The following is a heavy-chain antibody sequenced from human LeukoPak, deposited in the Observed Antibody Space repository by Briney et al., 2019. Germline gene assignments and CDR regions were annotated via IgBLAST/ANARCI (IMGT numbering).Heavy chain of an antibody. CDR1: GGSIGSGSYY. CDR3: ARSVALAGIIYYGVDV. Sequence: PSETLSLTCTVSGGSIGSGSYYWSWIPQPPGKRLEWIGNIDCSGNTNYNPSLKSRITISVDTSKNQFSLKVRSVTAADTAVYYCARSVALAGIIYYGVDVWGQGTTVTVSS. J-gene: IGHJ6*02. V-gene: IGHV4-61*01. D-gene: IGHD6-19*01. CDR2: IDCSGNT.